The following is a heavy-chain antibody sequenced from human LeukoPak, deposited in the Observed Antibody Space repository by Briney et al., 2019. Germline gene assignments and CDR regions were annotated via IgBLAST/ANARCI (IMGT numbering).Heavy chain of an antibody. J-gene: IGHJ4*02. D-gene: IGHD6-13*01. Sequence: GGSLRLSCAASGFTVSSNYMSWVRQAPGKGLEWVSVIYSGGSTYYADSVKGRFTISRDNSKNTLYLQMNSLRAEDTAVYYCAKASRGSWSSDYWGQGTLVTVSS. CDR1: GFTVSSNY. CDR3: AKASRGSWSSDY. V-gene: IGHV3-53*01. CDR2: IYSGGST.